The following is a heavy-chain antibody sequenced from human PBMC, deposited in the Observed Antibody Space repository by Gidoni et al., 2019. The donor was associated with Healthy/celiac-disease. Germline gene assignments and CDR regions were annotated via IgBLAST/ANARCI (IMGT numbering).Heavy chain of an antibody. V-gene: IGHV4-4*07. D-gene: IGHD6-13*01. J-gene: IGHJ5*02. CDR1: GGSISSYY. CDR3: ARDRAAAGNNWFDP. Sequence: QVQLQESGPGLVKPSETLSLTCTVSGGSISSYYWSWIRQPAGKGLEWIGRIYTSGSTHYNPSLKSRVTMSVDTSKNQFSLKLSSVTAADTAVYYCARDRAAAGNNWFDPWGQGTLVTVSS. CDR2: IYTSGST.